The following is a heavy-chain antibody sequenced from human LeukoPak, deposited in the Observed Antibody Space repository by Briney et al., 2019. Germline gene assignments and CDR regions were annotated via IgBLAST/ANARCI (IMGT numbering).Heavy chain of an antibody. CDR2: ISGSGVI. CDR3: ARDSGTTGEVKFDP. J-gene: IGHJ5*02. CDR1: GGPITTYY. V-gene: IGHV4-4*07. D-gene: IGHD3-10*01. Sequence: PSETLSLTCTVSGGPITTYYLSWIRQSAGMGLKWIGRISGSGVITYNPSLKSRVILSLDTSNNHFSLKLISVTAADTAVYYCARDSGTTGEVKFDPWGQGMLVTVSS.